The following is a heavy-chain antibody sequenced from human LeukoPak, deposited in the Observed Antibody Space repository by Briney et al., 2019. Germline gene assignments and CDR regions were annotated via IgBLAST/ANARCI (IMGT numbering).Heavy chain of an antibody. D-gene: IGHD6-13*01. V-gene: IGHV1-46*01. CDR1: GYTSTSND. CDR3: ARFASLYSRSWYYAFDI. CDR2: IIPSGGST. J-gene: IGHJ3*02. Sequence: GASVKVSCKASGYTSTSNDIHWVRQAPGQGLEWMGIIIPSGGSTSYAQKFQGRVTMTRDTSTSTVYMELSSLRSEDTAVYYCARFASLYSRSWYYAFDIWGQGTMVTVSS.